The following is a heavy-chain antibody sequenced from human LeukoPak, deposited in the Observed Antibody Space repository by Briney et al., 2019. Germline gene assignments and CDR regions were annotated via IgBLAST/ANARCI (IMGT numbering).Heavy chain of an antibody. CDR2: INHSGST. D-gene: IGHD2-15*01. Sequence: GSLRLSCAASGFTFSNYDMSWVRQAPGKGLEWIGEINHSGSTNYNPSLESRVTISVDTSKNQFSLKLSSVTAADTAVYYCARRPEAVAATPNWFDPWGQGTLVTVSS. V-gene: IGHV4-34*01. CDR1: GFTFSNYD. J-gene: IGHJ5*02. CDR3: ARRPEAVAATPNWFDP.